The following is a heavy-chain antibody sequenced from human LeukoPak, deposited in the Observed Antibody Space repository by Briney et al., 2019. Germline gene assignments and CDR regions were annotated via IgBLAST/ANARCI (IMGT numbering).Heavy chain of an antibody. J-gene: IGHJ3*02. Sequence: PSETLSLTCTVSGGSISSSSYYWGWIRQPPGKGLEWIGSIYYSGSTYYNPSLKTRVTISVDTSKDQFSLKLSSVTATDTAVYYCARGYDSSGFYPDAFDIWGQGTMVTVSS. V-gene: IGHV4-39*07. CDR1: GGSISSSSYY. D-gene: IGHD3-22*01. CDR3: ARGYDSSGFYPDAFDI. CDR2: IYYSGST.